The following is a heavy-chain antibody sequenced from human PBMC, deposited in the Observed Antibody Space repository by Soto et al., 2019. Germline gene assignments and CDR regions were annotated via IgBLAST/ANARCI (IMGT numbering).Heavy chain of an antibody. V-gene: IGHV3-30*03. CDR3: ARVFFSYYMDV. Sequence: PGGSLRLSCAASGFTFSSYGMHWVRQAPGKGLEWVAVISYDGSNKYYADSVKGRFTISRDNAKNTVYLQMNSLRAEDTAVYYSARVFFSYYMDVWGKGTTVTVSS. J-gene: IGHJ6*03. D-gene: IGHD3-3*01. CDR2: ISYDGSNK. CDR1: GFTFSSYG.